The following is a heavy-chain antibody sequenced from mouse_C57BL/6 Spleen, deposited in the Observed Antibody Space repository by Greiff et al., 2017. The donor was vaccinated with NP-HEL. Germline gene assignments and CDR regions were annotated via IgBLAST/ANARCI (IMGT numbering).Heavy chain of an antibody. V-gene: IGHV1-15*01. Sequence: VKLMESGAELVRPGASVTLSCKASGYTFTDYEMHWVKQTPVHGLEWIGAIDPETGGTAYNQKFKGKAILTADKSSSTAYMELRSLTSEDSAVYYCTRYGYFAWFAYWGQGTLVTVSA. CDR1: GYTFTDYE. D-gene: IGHD2-2*01. CDR2: IDPETGGT. J-gene: IGHJ3*01. CDR3: TRYGYFAWFAY.